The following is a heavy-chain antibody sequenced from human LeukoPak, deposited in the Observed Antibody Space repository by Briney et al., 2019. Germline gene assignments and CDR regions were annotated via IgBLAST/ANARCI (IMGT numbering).Heavy chain of an antibody. D-gene: IGHD3-22*01. CDR3: ARGYDSSGYYQGQAFDI. J-gene: IGHJ3*02. V-gene: IGHV1-24*01. Sequence: ASVKVSCKVSGYTLTELSMHWVRQAPGKGLEWMGGFDPEDGETIYAQKFQGRVTMTEDTSTDTAYMELSNLRSEDTAVYYCARGYDSSGYYQGQAFDIWGQGTMVTVSS. CDR2: FDPEDGET. CDR1: GYTLTELS.